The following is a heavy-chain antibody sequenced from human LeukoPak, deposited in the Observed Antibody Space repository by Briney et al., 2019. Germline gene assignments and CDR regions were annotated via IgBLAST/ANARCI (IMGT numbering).Heavy chain of an antibody. CDR3: AKGHDFWSGYPGSYYYYMDV. CDR2: ISGSGGST. V-gene: IGHV3-23*01. D-gene: IGHD3-3*01. J-gene: IGHJ6*03. CDR1: GFTFSSYA. Sequence: PGGSLRLSCAASGFTFSSYAMSWVRQAPGKGLEWVSAISGSGGSTYYADSVKGRFTISRDNSKNTLYLQMNSLRAEDTAVYYCAKGHDFWSGYPGSYYYYMDVWGKGTTVTVSS.